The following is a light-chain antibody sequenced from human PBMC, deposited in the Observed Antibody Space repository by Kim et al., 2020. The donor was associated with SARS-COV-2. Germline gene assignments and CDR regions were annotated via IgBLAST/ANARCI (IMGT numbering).Light chain of an antibody. CDR1: QSVSSNY. Sequence: LSPGERATLSCRASQSVSSNYLAWFQQKPGQTPRLLIYDAYNRAPGVPDRFSGSGSGTDFTLSISRLEPEDFAMYYCQQYARAPDSFAQGTKLEI. V-gene: IGKV3-20*01. CDR2: DAY. J-gene: IGKJ2*03. CDR3: QQYARAPDS.